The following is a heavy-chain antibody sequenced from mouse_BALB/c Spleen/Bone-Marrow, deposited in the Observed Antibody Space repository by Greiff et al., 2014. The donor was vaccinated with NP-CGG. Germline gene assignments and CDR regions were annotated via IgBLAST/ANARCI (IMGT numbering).Heavy chain of an antibody. CDR3: ARQNDGYLYYAMDY. J-gene: IGHJ4*01. V-gene: IGHV3-1*02. CDR1: GYSITSGYS. Sequence: VQLQQPGPDLVKPSQSLSLTCTVPGYSITSGYSWHWIRQFPGNKLEWMGYIHYSGTTNHNPSLKSRISITRDTSKNQFFLQLNSVTSDDTATYYCARQNDGYLYYAMDYWGQGTSVTVTS. D-gene: IGHD2-3*01. CDR2: IHYSGTT.